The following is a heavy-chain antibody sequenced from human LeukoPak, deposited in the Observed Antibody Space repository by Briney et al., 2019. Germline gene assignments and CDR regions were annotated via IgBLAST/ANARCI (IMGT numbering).Heavy chain of an antibody. CDR1: GYTFTSYY. Sequence: GASVKVSCKASGYTFTSYYMHWVRQAPGQGLEWMGIINPSGGSTSYAQKFQGRATMTRDMSTSTVYMELSSLRSEDTAVYYCARESYSYGSIDYWGQGTLVTVSS. CDR3: ARESYSYGSIDY. D-gene: IGHD5-18*01. CDR2: INPSGGST. J-gene: IGHJ4*02. V-gene: IGHV1-46*01.